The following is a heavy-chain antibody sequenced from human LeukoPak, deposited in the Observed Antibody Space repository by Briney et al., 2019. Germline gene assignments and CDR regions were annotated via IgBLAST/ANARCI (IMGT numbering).Heavy chain of an antibody. CDR3: ARDLLYGSGSYKAY. CDR1: GFTFSGSY. Sequence: GGSLRLSCAASGFTFSGSYMNWIRQAPGKGLEWVSYISSTGTTIYNAESVRGRFTISRDNAKNSLYLQMNSLRADDTAVYYCARDLLYGSGSYKAYWGQGTLVTVSS. CDR2: ISSTGTTI. V-gene: IGHV3-11*01. J-gene: IGHJ4*02. D-gene: IGHD3-10*01.